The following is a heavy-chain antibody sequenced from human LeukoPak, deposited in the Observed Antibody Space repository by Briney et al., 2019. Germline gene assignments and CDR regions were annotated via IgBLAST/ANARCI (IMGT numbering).Heavy chain of an antibody. CDR1: GGSISSYY. CDR3: AREQRDYDAFDI. D-gene: IGHD4-11*01. CDR2: IYYSGST. J-gene: IGHJ3*02. V-gene: IGHV4-59*01. Sequence: SETLSLTCTVSGGSISSYYWSLIRQPPGKGLEWIGYIYYSGSTNYNPSRKSRVTISVDTSKNQFSLKLSSVTAADTAVYYCAREQRDYDAFDIWGQGTMVTVSS.